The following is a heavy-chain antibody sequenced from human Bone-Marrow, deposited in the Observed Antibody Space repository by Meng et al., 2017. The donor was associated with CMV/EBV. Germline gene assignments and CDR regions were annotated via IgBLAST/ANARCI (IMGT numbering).Heavy chain of an antibody. CDR3: ARDGYSSSWYYYYGMDV. CDR1: GFTFDDYG. V-gene: IGHV3-20*04. Sequence: SLKFSCAPSGFTFDDYGMSWVRQAPGKGLEWVSGINWNGGSTGYADSVKGRFTISRDNAKNSLYLQMNSLRAEDTAVYYCARDGYSSSWYYYYGMDVWGQGPTVTVSS. J-gene: IGHJ6*02. CDR2: INWNGGST. D-gene: IGHD6-13*01.